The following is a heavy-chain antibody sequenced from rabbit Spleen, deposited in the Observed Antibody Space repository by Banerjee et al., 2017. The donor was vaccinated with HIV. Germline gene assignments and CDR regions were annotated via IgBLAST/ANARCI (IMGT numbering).Heavy chain of an antibody. J-gene: IGHJ6*01. Sequence: QSLEESGEDLVKPGASLTLACTASGVSFSISSYMCWVRQAPGKGLEWIACIDAGSSGFTYFATWAKGRFAISKTSSTTVTLQMTRLTAADTATYFCARDTASSFSSYGMDLWGQGTLVTVS. CDR3: ARDTASSFSSYGMDL. D-gene: IGHD8-1*01. CDR1: GVSFSISSY. V-gene: IGHV1S40*01. CDR2: IDAGSSGFT.